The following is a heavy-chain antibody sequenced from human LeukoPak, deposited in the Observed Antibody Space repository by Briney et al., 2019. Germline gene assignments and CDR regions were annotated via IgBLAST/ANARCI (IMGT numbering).Heavy chain of an antibody. CDR1: GGSISGYY. CDR2: IYTSGST. J-gene: IGHJ3*02. V-gene: IGHV4-4*07. CDR3: ARGSYYYDSRGNRDAFDI. Sequence: SETLSLTCTVSGGSISGYYWSWIRQPAGKGLEWIGRIYTSGSTNYNPSLKTRVSMSVDTSKNQFSLKLNSVTAADTAVYYCARGSYYYDSRGNRDAFDIWGQGTMVTVSS. D-gene: IGHD3-22*01.